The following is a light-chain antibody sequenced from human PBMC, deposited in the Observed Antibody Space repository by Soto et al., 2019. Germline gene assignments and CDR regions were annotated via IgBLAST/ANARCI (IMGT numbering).Light chain of an antibody. CDR2: ATS. CDR1: QSISTY. J-gene: IGKJ1*01. Sequence: DIQMTQSPSSLSASVGDRVTITCRASQSISTYLIWYQQKPGKAPKLMIYATSSLQSGVPSRFSVSGSGTDFTRTISSLQPEDFATYYCQQSYSTPPGTFGQGTKVEIK. V-gene: IGKV1-39*01. CDR3: QQSYSTPPGT.